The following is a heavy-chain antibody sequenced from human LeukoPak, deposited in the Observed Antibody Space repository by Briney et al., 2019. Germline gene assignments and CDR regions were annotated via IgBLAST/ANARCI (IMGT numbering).Heavy chain of an antibody. CDR1: GFTFSSYS. Sequence: PGGSLRLSCAASGFTFSSYSMNWVRQAPGKGLEWVSSISSSSSYIYYADSVKGRFTISRDNAKNSLYPQMNSLRAEDTAVYYCAKDQHPDSSSWYTKGYFHHWGQGTLVTVSS. V-gene: IGHV3-21*04. D-gene: IGHD6-13*01. J-gene: IGHJ1*01. CDR3: AKDQHPDSSSWYTKGYFHH. CDR2: ISSSSSYI.